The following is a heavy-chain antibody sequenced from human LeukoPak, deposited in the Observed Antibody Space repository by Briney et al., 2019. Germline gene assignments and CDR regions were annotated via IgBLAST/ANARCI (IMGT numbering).Heavy chain of an antibody. J-gene: IGHJ6*03. CDR2: ITTSSTYT. V-gene: IGHV3-21*04. Sequence: GGSLRLSCAASGFTFSSYSMNWVRQTPGKGLEWISSITTSSTYTFYADSVKGRFTISRDNARNSLYLQMNSLTAEDTAVYYCAKANDIVVVVAAAYYYMDVWGKGTTVTVSS. CDR1: GFTFSSYS. CDR3: AKANDIVVVVAAAYYYMDV. D-gene: IGHD2-15*01.